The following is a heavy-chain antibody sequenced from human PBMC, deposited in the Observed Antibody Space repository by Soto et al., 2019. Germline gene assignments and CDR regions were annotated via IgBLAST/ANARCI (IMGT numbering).Heavy chain of an antibody. CDR3: ARLSSGQTTVTDY. Sequence: QLQLQESGPGLVKPSETLSLTCTVSGGSISSSSYYWGWIRQPPGKGLEWIGSIYYSGSTYYNPSLKSRVIISVDTSKNQFSLKLSSVTAADTAVYYCARLSSGQTTVTDYWGQGTLVTVSS. CDR2: IYYSGST. CDR1: GGSISSSSYY. V-gene: IGHV4-39*01. J-gene: IGHJ4*02. D-gene: IGHD4-17*01.